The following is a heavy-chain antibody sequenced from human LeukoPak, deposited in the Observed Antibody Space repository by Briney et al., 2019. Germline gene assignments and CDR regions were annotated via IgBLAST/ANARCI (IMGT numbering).Heavy chain of an antibody. Sequence: PGGSLRLSCVASGFTFSGYWMSWVRQAPGKGLEWVANIRQDGSVKYYVGSVKGRFTISRDNAENSLYLQMNSLRAEDTAVYYCATSSDAPGNYWGQGTLVTVSS. CDR3: ATSSDAPGNY. CDR1: GFTFSGYW. J-gene: IGHJ4*02. V-gene: IGHV3-7*01. CDR2: IRQDGSVK.